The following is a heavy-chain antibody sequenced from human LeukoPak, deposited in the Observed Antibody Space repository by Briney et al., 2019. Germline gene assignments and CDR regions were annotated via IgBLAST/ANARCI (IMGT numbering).Heavy chain of an antibody. CDR2: IYPGDSDT. V-gene: IGHV5-51*01. Sequence: GESLKISCKGSGYSFTSYWIGWVRQMPGKGLEWMGIIYPGDSDTRYSPSFQGQVTISADKSISTAYLQWSSLKASDTAMYYCARQGNYYDSSGYYYGDYWGQGTLVTVSS. D-gene: IGHD3-22*01. CDR1: GYSFTSYW. J-gene: IGHJ4*02. CDR3: ARQGNYYDSSGYYYGDY.